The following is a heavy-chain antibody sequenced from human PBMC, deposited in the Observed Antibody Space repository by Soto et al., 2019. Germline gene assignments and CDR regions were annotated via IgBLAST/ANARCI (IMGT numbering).Heavy chain of an antibody. CDR2: ISSSGSTI. Sequence: GSLRLSCAASGFTFSSYEMNWVRQAPGKGLEWVSYISSSGSTIYYADSVKGRFTISRDNAKNSLYLQMNSLRAEDTAVYYCARIGGLGAFDIWGQGTMVTVSS. CDR1: GFTFSSYE. CDR3: ARIGGLGAFDI. D-gene: IGHD3-16*01. V-gene: IGHV3-48*03. J-gene: IGHJ3*02.